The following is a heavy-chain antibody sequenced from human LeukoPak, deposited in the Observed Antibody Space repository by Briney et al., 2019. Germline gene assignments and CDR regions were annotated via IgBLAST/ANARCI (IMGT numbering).Heavy chain of an antibody. V-gene: IGHV3-21*01. Sequence: GGSLRLSCAASGFSFSSYSMNWVRQAPGKGLEWVSSISSISSGLYYADSVRGRFTISRDNAKNSLYLHMDSLSAEDTAVYYCARGADSSWYLGAFDYWGQGTVVTVSS. CDR2: ISSISSGL. CDR1: GFSFSSYS. D-gene: IGHD6-13*01. J-gene: IGHJ4*02. CDR3: ARGADSSWYLGAFDY.